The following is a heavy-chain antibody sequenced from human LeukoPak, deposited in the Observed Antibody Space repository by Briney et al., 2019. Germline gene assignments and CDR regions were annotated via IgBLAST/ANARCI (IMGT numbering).Heavy chain of an antibody. CDR2: INHSGST. CDR3: ARPRPYCSSTSCYFDY. Sequence: SVTLSLTCAVYGGSFSGYYWSWIRQPPGKGLEWIGEINHSGSTNYNPSLKSRVTISVDTSKNQFSLKLSSVTAADTAVYYCARPRPYCSSTSCYFDYWGQGTLVTVSS. V-gene: IGHV4-34*01. J-gene: IGHJ4*02. D-gene: IGHD2-2*01. CDR1: GGSFSGYY.